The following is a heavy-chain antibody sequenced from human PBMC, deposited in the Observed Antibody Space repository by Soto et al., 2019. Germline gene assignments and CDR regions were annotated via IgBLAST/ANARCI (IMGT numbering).Heavy chain of an antibody. D-gene: IGHD3-10*01. CDR1: GGSISSSY. Sequence: QVQLQESGPGLVKPSETLSLTCTVSGGSISSSYWSWIRQPPGKGLEWIGYIYYSGSTFYNPSLKSRVTISVGTSKNQFSLELSSVTAADTAVYYCARESSGPKPAYYYRYYMDVWGKGTTVTVSS. CDR2: IYYSGST. CDR3: ARESSGPKPAYYYRYYMDV. V-gene: IGHV4-59*01. J-gene: IGHJ6*03.